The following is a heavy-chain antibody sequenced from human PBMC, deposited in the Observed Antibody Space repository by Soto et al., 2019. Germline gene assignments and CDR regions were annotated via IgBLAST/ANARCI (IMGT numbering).Heavy chain of an antibody. CDR3: ARVVDYDDPYYYYGMDV. V-gene: IGHV3-21*01. Sequence: EVQLVESGGGLVKPGGSLRLSCAASGFTFSSYSMNWVRQAPGKGLEWVSSISSSSSYIYYAASVKGRFTISRDNAKNSLYLQMNSLRDEDTAVYYCARVVDYDDPYYYYGMDVWGQGTTVTVSS. D-gene: IGHD3-22*01. CDR1: GFTFSSYS. J-gene: IGHJ6*02. CDR2: ISSSSSYI.